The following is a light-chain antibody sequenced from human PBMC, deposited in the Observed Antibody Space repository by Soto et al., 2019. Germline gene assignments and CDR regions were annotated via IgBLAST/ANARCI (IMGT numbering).Light chain of an antibody. CDR1: QSVSSN. CDR3: QQYASSPLT. CDR2: GAS. Sequence: EIVMTQSPATLSVSPGERATLSCRASQSVSSNLAWYQQKPGQAPRLFIYGASTRATGIPARFSGSGSGTEFTLTISSLQSEDFAVYYCQQYASSPLTFGGGSKVEI. J-gene: IGKJ4*01. V-gene: IGKV3-15*01.